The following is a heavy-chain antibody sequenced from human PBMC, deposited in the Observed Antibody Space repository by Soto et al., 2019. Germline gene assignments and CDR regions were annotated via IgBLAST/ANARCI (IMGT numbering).Heavy chain of an antibody. CDR1: GFSLSTSGVG. V-gene: IGHV2-5*02. Sequence: SGPTLVNPTQTLTLTCTFSGFSLSTSGVGVGWIRQPPGKALEWLALIYWGDDKRYSPSLKSRLTITKDTSKNQVVLTMTNMDPVDTATYYCAHSRPYYYDSSGFPRPFDYWGQGTLVTVSS. D-gene: IGHD3-22*01. CDR3: AHSRPYYYDSSGFPRPFDY. CDR2: IYWGDDK. J-gene: IGHJ4*02.